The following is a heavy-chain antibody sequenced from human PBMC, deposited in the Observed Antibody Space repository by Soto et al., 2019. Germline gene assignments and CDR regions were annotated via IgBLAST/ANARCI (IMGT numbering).Heavy chain of an antibody. V-gene: IGHV3-7*01. D-gene: IGHD3-3*01. J-gene: IGHJ6*02. CDR2: IKQDGSEK. CDR1: GFTFSSYW. CDR3: ARDLPYYDFWSGYYPSYYYYGMDV. Sequence: GGSLRLSCAASGFTFSSYWMSWVRQAPGKGLEWVANIKQDGSEKYYVDSVKGRFTISRDNAKNSLYLQMNSLRAEDTAVYYCARDLPYYDFWSGYYPSYYYYGMDVWGQGTTVTVSS.